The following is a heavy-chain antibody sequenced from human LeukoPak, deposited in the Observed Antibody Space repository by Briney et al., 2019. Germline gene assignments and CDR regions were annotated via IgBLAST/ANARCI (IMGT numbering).Heavy chain of an antibody. Sequence: ASETLSLTCTVSGGSISSYYWSWIRQPPGKGLEWIGYIYYSGSTNYNPSLKSRVAISVDTSKNQFSLKLSSVTAADTAVYYCASGGANCSGGSCYADPTHFQHWGQGTLVTVSS. CDR2: IYYSGST. V-gene: IGHV4-59*01. J-gene: IGHJ1*01. D-gene: IGHD2-15*01. CDR1: GGSISSYY. CDR3: ASGGANCSGGSCYADPTHFQH.